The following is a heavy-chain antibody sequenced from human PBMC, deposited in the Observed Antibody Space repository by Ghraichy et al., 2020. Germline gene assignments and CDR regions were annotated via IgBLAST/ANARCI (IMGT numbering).Heavy chain of an antibody. CDR3: ARCEDTAMVPDY. J-gene: IGHJ4*02. Sequence: SETLSLTCTVSGGSVSSGSYYWSWIRQPPGKGLEWIGYIYYSGSTNYNPSLKSRVTISVDTSKNQFSLKLSSVTAADTAVYYCARCEDTAMVPDYWGQGTLVTVSS. V-gene: IGHV4-61*01. CDR2: IYYSGST. D-gene: IGHD5-18*01. CDR1: GGSVSSGSYY.